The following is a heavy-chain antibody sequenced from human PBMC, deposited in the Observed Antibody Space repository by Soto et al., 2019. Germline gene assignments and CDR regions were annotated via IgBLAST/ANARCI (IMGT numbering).Heavy chain of an antibody. CDR2: IYSGGST. D-gene: IGHD5-18*01. J-gene: IGHJ4*02. V-gene: IGHV3-53*01. CDR1: GFTVSSTY. Sequence: EVQLVESGGGLIQPGGSLRLSCAASGFTVSSTYMSWVRQAPGKGLEWVSVIYSGGSTYYADSVKGRFTISRDNSKNTRYLKMNSLRAEDTAVYYCARSGYSYGPFDYWGQGTLVTVSS. CDR3: ARSGYSYGPFDY.